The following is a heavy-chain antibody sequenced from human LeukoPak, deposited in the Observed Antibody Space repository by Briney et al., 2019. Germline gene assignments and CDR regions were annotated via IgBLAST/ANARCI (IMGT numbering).Heavy chain of an antibody. CDR1: GGSISSYY. J-gene: IGHJ4*02. CDR2: IHYSGST. V-gene: IGHV4-59*12. Sequence: SETLSLTCTVSGGSISSYYWSWIRQPPGKGLEWIGYIHYSGSTNYNPSLKSRITISVDTSKNQFSLKLSSVTAADTAVYYCARDLNYAHYYWGQGTLVTVSS. CDR3: ARDLNYAHYY. D-gene: IGHD1-7*01.